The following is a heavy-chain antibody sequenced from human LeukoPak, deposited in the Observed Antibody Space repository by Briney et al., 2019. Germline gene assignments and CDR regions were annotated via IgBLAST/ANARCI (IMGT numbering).Heavy chain of an antibody. CDR3: AGDHSSGRYGLFDI. J-gene: IGHJ3*02. D-gene: IGHD3-22*01. Sequence: GRSLRLSCAASGFTFSSYGMHWVRQAPGKGLEWVAVIWYDGSNKYYADSVKGRFTISRDNSKNTLYLQMNSLRAEDTAVYYCAGDHSSGRYGLFDIWGQGTMVTVSS. CDR2: IWYDGSNK. CDR1: GFTFSSYG. V-gene: IGHV3-33*01.